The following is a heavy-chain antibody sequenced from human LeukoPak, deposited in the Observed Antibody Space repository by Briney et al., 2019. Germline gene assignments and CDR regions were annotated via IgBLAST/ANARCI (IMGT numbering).Heavy chain of an antibody. J-gene: IGHJ5*02. CDR1: GYTFTSYD. Sequence: GASVKGSCKASGYTFTSYDINRVRQATGQGLEWMGWMNPNSGNTGYVEKFQSRVNMTRDASISTAYMELSSLRSEDTAVYYCARGFTSGWYANWFDPWGQGTLVTVSS. CDR2: MNPNSGNT. CDR3: ARGFTSGWYANWFDP. V-gene: IGHV1-8*01. D-gene: IGHD6-19*01.